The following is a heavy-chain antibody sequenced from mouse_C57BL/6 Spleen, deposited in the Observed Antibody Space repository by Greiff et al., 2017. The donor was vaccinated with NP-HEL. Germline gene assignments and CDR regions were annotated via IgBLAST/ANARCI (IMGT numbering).Heavy chain of an antibody. CDR1: GFSLTSYG. CDR3: ARHEGYGSSFFAY. Sequence: QAQLKESGPGLVAPSQSLSITCTVSGFSLTSYGVHWVRQPPGKGLEWLVVIWSDGSTTYNSALKSRLSISKDNSKSQVFLKINSLQTEDTAMYYCARHEGYGSSFFAYWGQGTLVTVSA. CDR2: IWSDGST. J-gene: IGHJ3*01. D-gene: IGHD1-1*01. V-gene: IGHV2-6-1*01.